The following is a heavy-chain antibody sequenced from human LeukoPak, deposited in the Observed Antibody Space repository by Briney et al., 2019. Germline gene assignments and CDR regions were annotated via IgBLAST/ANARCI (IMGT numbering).Heavy chain of an antibody. CDR2: IYYSGST. CDR1: GGSISSYY. CDR3: ARENGGGSGIRY. D-gene: IGHD1-14*01. J-gene: IGHJ4*02. Sequence: SETLSLTCSVSGGSISSYYWSWIRQPPGKGLEWIGYIYYSGSTNYNPSLKSRVTISVDTSKNQFSLKLSSVTAADTAVYYCARENGGGSGIRYWGQGTLVTVSS. V-gene: IGHV4-59*01.